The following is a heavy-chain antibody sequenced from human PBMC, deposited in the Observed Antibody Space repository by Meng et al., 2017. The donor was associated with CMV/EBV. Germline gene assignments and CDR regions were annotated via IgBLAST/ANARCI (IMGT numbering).Heavy chain of an antibody. Sequence: QVQPQESGPGLLKPSQTLSLTCSVSDGSINSGSYYWNWVRQTAGKGLEWSGRLYTNVNTNYNPSLKSRVTISVDTSRRQFFLRLNSVTGADTAVYYCAREATFSCGDGACPAFIDSWGQGILVTVSS. CDR3: AREATFSCGDGACPAFIDS. J-gene: IGHJ4*02. V-gene: IGHV4-61*02. D-gene: IGHD2-21*02. CDR1: DGSINSGSYY. CDR2: LYTNVNT.